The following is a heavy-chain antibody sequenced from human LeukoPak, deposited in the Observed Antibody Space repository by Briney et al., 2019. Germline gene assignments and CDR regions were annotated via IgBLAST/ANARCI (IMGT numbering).Heavy chain of an antibody. CDR1: GYTLTELS. J-gene: IGHJ5*02. Sequence: GASVKVSCKVSGYTLTELSMHWVRQAPGKGLEWMGGFDPEDGETIYAQKFQGRVTMTRDTSTSTVYMELSSLRSEDTAVYYCARGLGVATALDPWGQGTLVTVSS. V-gene: IGHV1-24*01. CDR3: ARGLGVATALDP. CDR2: FDPEDGET. D-gene: IGHD5-12*01.